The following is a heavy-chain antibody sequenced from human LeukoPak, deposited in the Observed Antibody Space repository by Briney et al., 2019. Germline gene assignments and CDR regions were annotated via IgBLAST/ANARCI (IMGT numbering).Heavy chain of an antibody. J-gene: IGHJ4*02. CDR3: AKEVIAAGGNFEY. D-gene: IGHD6-13*01. CDR2: ISSNSRYT. CDR1: GFTFSDYY. Sequence: GGSLRLSCAASGFTFSDYYMSWIRQAPGKGLEWVSYISSNSRYTHYADSVKGRSTISRDNAKNSLYLQMNSLRAEDTAVYYCAKEVIAAGGNFEYWGQGTLVTVSS. V-gene: IGHV3-11*05.